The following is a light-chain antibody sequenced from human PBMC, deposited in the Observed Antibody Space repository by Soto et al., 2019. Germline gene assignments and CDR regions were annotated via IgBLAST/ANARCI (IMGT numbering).Light chain of an antibody. J-gene: IGKJ5*01. CDR1: QGTSSY. V-gene: IGKV1-9*01. CDR3: QQLNAYPLT. CDR2: GAS. Sequence: DIPLTQSPSFLSASVGDRVTITCRASQGTSSYLAWFQQKPGRAPKLLIYGASTLQSGVPARFSGSGSGTDFTLTIGNLQPEDFATYYCQQLNAYPLTFGQGTRLEIK.